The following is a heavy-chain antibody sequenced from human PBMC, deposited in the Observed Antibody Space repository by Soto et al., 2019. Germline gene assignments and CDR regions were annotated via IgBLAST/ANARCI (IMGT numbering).Heavy chain of an antibody. CDR1: GFTFSSYS. J-gene: IGHJ4*02. D-gene: IGHD6-19*01. Sequence: EVQLVESGGGLVKPGGSLRLSCAASGFTFSSYSMNWVRQAPGRGLEWVSSISSGSSDIHHADSVKGRFTTSRDNAQNSLYLQMNSLGDEDTAVYYCATVGIAVAGTYFDYWGQGTLVTVSS. CDR3: ATVGIAVAGTYFDY. V-gene: IGHV3-21*01. CDR2: ISSGSSDI.